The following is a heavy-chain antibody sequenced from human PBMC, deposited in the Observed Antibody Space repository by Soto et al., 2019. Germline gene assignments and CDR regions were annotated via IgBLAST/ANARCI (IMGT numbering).Heavy chain of an antibody. D-gene: IGHD6-13*01. CDR2: IYYSGST. J-gene: IGHJ5*02. V-gene: IGHV4-59*01. CDR1: GGSISSYY. CDR3: ARTRIAAAGGFDP. Sequence: PSETLSLTCTVSGGSISSYYWSLIRQPPGKGLEWIGYIYYSGSTNYNPSLKSRVTISVDTSKNQFSLKLSSVTAADTAVYYCARTRIAAAGGFDPWGQGTLVTVSS.